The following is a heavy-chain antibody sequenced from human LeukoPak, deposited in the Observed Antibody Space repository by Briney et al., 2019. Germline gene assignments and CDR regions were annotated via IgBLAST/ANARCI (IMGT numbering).Heavy chain of an antibody. D-gene: IGHD2-21*02. V-gene: IGHV3-30*18. J-gene: IGHJ4*02. CDR3: VKDFPAYCGGDCYSPKPLDY. CDR1: GFTFSSYG. CDR2: ISYDGSNK. Sequence: PGRSLRLSCAASGFTFSSYGMHWVRQAPGKGLEWVAVISYDGSNKYYADSVKGRFTISRDNSKNTLYLQMNSLRAEDTAVYYCVKDFPAYCGGDCYSPKPLDYWGQGTLVTVSS.